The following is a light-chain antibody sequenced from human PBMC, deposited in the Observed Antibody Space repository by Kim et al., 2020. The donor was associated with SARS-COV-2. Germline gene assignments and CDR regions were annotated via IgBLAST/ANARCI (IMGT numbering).Light chain of an antibody. J-gene: IGLJ1*01. CDR1: SSDIGGYNY. CDR3: SSYAGSNNFV. Sequence: QSALTQPPSASGSHGQSVTISCTGTSSDIGGYNYVNWYQQSPGKDPKLMIYAVTKRPSGVPGRFSGSKSGNTASLTVSGLQAEDEADYYCSSYAGSNNFVFGTGTKVTVL. CDR2: AVT. V-gene: IGLV2-8*01.